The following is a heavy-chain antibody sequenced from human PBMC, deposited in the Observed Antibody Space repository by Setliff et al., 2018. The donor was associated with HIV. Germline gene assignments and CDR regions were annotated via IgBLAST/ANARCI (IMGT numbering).Heavy chain of an antibody. CDR3: ARETQTNSGSYLA. CDR1: GYTFTNYY. D-gene: IGHD3-10*01. V-gene: IGHV1-46*01. Sequence: ASVKVSCKTSGYTFTNYYVNWVRQAPGQGLEWIGIMNCMNGDTSYAQNLKGRVIVTRDTSTGTVYMDLSSLRPEDTAVYYCARETQTNSGSYLAWGQGTLVTVSS. CDR2: MNCMNGDT. J-gene: IGHJ4*02.